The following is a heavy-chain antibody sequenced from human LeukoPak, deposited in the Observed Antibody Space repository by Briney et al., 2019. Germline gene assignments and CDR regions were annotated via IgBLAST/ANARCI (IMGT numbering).Heavy chain of an antibody. CDR2: INPNSGGT. D-gene: IGHD3-10*01. J-gene: IGHJ4*02. Sequence: ASVKVSCKASGYTFTCYYMHWVRQAPGQGLEWMGWINPNSGGTNYAQKFQGRVTMTRDTSISTAYMELSRLRSDDTAVYYCAREVSYYDSGSYRLGYWGQGTLVTVSS. CDR1: GYTFTCYY. V-gene: IGHV1-2*02. CDR3: AREVSYYDSGSYRLGY.